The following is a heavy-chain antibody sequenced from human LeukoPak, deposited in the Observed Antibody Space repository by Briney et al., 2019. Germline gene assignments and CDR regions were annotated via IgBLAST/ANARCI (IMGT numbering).Heavy chain of an antibody. CDR2: ITTNGGST. J-gene: IGHJ3*02. CDR3: VKVAAAGIGAFDI. D-gene: IGHD6-13*01. V-gene: IGHV3-64D*06. Sequence: GGSLRLSCSASGFTFSSFAMHWVRQAPGKGLEYISAITTNGGSTYYVDSVRGRFTISRDNSKNTVYLQLNSLRAEDTAVYYCVKVAAAGIGAFDIWGQGTMVTVSS. CDR1: GFTFSSFA.